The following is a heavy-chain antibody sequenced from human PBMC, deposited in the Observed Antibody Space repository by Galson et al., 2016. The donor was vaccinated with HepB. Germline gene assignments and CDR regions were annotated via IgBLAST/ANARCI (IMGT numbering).Heavy chain of an antibody. D-gene: IGHD2-21*02. Sequence: SETLFLTCTVSGYSIRSGYYWGWIRQPPGKGLEWIGTIYYSGTTYYNPSLESRITISVDTPNNKISLNVNSVTAADTAVYYCVRDRAYIVTDYWGQGILVTVSS. CDR3: VRDRAYIVTDY. CDR2: IYYSGTT. CDR1: GYSIRSGYY. J-gene: IGHJ4*02. V-gene: IGHV4-38-2*02.